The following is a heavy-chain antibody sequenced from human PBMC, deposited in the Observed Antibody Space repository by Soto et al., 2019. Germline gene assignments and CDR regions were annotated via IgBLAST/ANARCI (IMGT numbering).Heavy chain of an antibody. CDR1: GGSISSSNW. Sequence: SETLSLTCAVSGGSISSSNWWSWVRQPPGKGLEWIGEIYHSGSTNYNPSLKSRVTISVDKSKNQFSLKLSSVTAADTAVYYCARAAMGGSSWPFDYWGKGTLVTVCS. CDR2: IYHSGST. D-gene: IGHD6-13*01. V-gene: IGHV4-4*02. CDR3: ARAAMGGSSWPFDY. J-gene: IGHJ4*02.